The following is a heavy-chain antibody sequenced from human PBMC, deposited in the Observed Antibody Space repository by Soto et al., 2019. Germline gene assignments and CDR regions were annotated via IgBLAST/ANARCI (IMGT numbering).Heavy chain of an antibody. Sequence: GESLKISCKASGYSFTSYWIIWVRQMPGRGLEWMGRIYPSDSYTDYNPAFQGHIIISSDKSTSTVYLQLTTLKASDNGMYYCARPQGGTDWLDPWGQGTLVTV. V-gene: IGHV5-10-1*01. D-gene: IGHD1-7*01. CDR1: GYSFTSYW. CDR3: ARPQGGTDWLDP. CDR2: IYPSDSYT. J-gene: IGHJ5*02.